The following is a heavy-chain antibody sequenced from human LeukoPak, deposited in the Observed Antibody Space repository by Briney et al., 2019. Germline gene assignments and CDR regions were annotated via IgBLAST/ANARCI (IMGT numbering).Heavy chain of an antibody. CDR2: INHSGST. CDR1: GESFSGYY. V-gene: IGHV4-34*01. Sequence: SETLSLTCAVSGESFSGYYWTWIRQPPGEGLQWIGEINHSGSTYYNPSLKSRVTISVDTSKNQFSLKLSSVTAADTAVYYCAADRTGLAFDIWGQGTMVTVSS. D-gene: IGHD3-22*01. CDR3: AADRTGLAFDI. J-gene: IGHJ3*02.